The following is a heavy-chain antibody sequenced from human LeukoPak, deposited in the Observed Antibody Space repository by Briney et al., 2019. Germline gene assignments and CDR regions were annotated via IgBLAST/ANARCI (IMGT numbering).Heavy chain of an antibody. CDR3: AREDYDILTGPAAPMDV. CDR1: GYTFTGYY. Sequence: GASVKVSCKASGYTFTGYYMHWVRQAPGQGLEWMGWINPNSGGTNYAQKFQGRVTMTRDTSISTAYMELSRLRSDDTAVYYCAREDYDILTGPAAPMDVWGKGTTVTVSS. D-gene: IGHD3-9*01. CDR2: INPNSGGT. V-gene: IGHV1-2*02. J-gene: IGHJ6*03.